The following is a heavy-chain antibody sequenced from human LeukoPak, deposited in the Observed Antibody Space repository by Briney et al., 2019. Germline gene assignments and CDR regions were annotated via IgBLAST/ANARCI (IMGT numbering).Heavy chain of an antibody. CDR2: INPNSGGT. Sequence: ASVKVSCKASGYTFTGYYMHWVRQAPGQGLEWMGWINPNSGGTNYAQKFQGRVTMTRDTSISTAYMELSRLRSDDTAVYYCARLGYCSSTSCFGVDWFDRWGQGTLVTVSS. V-gene: IGHV1-2*02. J-gene: IGHJ5*02. CDR3: ARLGYCSSTSCFGVDWFDR. CDR1: GYTFTGYY. D-gene: IGHD2-2*01.